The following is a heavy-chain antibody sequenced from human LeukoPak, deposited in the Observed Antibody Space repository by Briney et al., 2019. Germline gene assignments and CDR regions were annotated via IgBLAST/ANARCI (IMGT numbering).Heavy chain of an antibody. CDR1: GFTFSSNG. V-gene: IGHV3-30*02. Sequence: GGSLRLSCAASGFTFSSNGIHWVRQTPGKGLDWVAFTRYDESKTFYGDSVRGRFTISRDNSKNTLYLQMNGLTTDDSALYYCAKARYSGSPALDFWGQGTLVIVSS. J-gene: IGHJ4*02. D-gene: IGHD1-26*01. CDR3: AKARYSGSPALDF. CDR2: TRYDESKT.